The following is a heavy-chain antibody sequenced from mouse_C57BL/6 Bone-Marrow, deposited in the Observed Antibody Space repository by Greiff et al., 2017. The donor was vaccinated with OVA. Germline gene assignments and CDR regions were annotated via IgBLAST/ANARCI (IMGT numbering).Heavy chain of an antibody. J-gene: IGHJ2*01. CDR1: GYTFTSYW. V-gene: IGHV1-5*01. D-gene: IGHD1-1*01. CDR3: TREAYYYGTFDY. CDR2: IYPGNSDT. Sequence: EVQLQQSGTVLARPGASVKMSCKTSGYTFTSYWMHWVKQRPGQGLEWIGAIYPGNSDTSYNQKFKGKAKLTAVTSASTAYIELSSLTNEDSAVYYCTREAYYYGTFDYWGQGTTLTVSS.